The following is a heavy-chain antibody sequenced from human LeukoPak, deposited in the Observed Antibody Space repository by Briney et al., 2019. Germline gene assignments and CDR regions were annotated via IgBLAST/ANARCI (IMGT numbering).Heavy chain of an antibody. J-gene: IGHJ4*02. CDR3: ARGNSSGYYYVY. CDR2: ISSSSSYI. Sequence: PGGSLRLSCAASGFTFSSYSMSWVRQAPGKGLEWVSSISSSSSYIYYADSVKGRFTISRDNAKNSLYLQMNSLRAEDTVVYYCARGNSSGYYYVYWGQGTLVTVSS. D-gene: IGHD3-22*01. V-gene: IGHV3-21*01. CDR1: GFTFSSYS.